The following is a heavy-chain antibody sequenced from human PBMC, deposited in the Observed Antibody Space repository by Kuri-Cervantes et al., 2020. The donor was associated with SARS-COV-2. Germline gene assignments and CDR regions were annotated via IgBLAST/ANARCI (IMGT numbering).Heavy chain of an antibody. Sequence: SETLSLTCAGGGGSLTGYYLTWIRQPPGKGLEWIGNINHDATINYNPSLKSRVTISLDTSTHHFSLKMQSVTAADTAIYFCARGPWGIDQYWCQGTPVTVSS. CDR2: INHDATI. D-gene: IGHD7-27*01. J-gene: IGHJ4*02. CDR1: GGSLTGYY. V-gene: IGHV4-34*01. CDR3: ARGPWGIDQY.